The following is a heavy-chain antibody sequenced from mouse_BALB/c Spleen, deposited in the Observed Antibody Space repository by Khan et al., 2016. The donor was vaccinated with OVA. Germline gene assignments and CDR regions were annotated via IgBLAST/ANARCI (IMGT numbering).Heavy chain of an antibody. CDR2: VNPNNGDS. CDR1: GYSFTIYY. Sequence: VQLQQSGPDLVKPGASVKISCKASGYSFTIYYLSWVKQSHRESLEWIGRVNPNNGDSTYNQKFKGKAILTVDKSSNTAYTDFRSLTSEESAVNYCARGYDFFAYWGQGTLGTVSA. D-gene: IGHD2-14*01. V-gene: IGHV1-26*01. CDR3: ARGYDFFAY. J-gene: IGHJ3*01.